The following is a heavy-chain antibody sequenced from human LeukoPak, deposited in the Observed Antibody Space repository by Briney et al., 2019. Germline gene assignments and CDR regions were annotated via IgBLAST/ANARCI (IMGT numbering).Heavy chain of an antibody. CDR2: VSPGGYT. CDR1: GVSVSDYY. CDR3: ARIRCGRGQARCYNH. D-gene: IGHD2-21*01. J-gene: IGHJ5*02. V-gene: IGHV4-34*01. Sequence: SETLSLTCAVSGVSVSDYYWSWIRQSPAKGLEWIGEVSPGGYTTYNPSLRSRVIILEDTSENQLSLNVTSVTAADTALYYCARIRCGRGQARCYNHWAQGSLVTVSS.